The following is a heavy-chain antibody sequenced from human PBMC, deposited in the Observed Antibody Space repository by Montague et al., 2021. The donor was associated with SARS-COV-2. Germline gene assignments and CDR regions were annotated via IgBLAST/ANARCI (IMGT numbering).Heavy chain of an antibody. CDR1: GGSISSSNYY. D-gene: IGHD5-12*01. J-gene: IGHJ3*02. V-gene: IGHV4-39*02. CDR3: ARRGRKLLPVATTIGGFVN. Sequence: SETLSLTCTVSGGSISSSNYYWDWIRQPPGKGLEWNGGIYDSGSTYYNPSLKSRVTISVDTSKYHFSLKLSSVAAADTAVYYCARRGRKLLPVATTIGGFVNWGQGTRVTVSS. CDR2: IYDSGST.